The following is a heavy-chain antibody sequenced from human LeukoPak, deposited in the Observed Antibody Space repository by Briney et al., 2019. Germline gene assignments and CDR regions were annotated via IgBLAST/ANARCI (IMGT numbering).Heavy chain of an antibody. CDR2: ISSSSSYI. Sequence: GGSLRLSCAASGFTFSSYSMNWVPQAPGKGLEWVSSISSSSSYIYYADPVKGRFTISRDNAKNYLYLQMNSLRAEDTAVYYCARDTSGCSSTSCYRVIDYWGQGTLVTVSS. D-gene: IGHD2-2*01. J-gene: IGHJ4*02. V-gene: IGHV3-21*01. CDR1: GFTFSSYS. CDR3: ARDTSGCSSTSCYRVIDY.